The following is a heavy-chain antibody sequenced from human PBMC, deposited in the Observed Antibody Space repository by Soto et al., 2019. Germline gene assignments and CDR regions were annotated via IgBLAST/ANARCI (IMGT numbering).Heavy chain of an antibody. CDR2: IIPILGIA. V-gene: IGHV1-69*02. CDR3: ASRHSGGSSWYYYYYYMDV. J-gene: IGHJ6*03. D-gene: IGHD6-13*01. CDR1: GGTFSSYT. Sequence: QVQLVQSGAEVKKPGSSVKVSCKASGGTFSSYTISWVRQAPGQGLEWMGRIIPILGIANYAQKFQGRVTTTADKSTSTAYMELSSLRSEDTAVYYCASRHSGGSSWYYYYYYMDVWGKGTTVTVSS.